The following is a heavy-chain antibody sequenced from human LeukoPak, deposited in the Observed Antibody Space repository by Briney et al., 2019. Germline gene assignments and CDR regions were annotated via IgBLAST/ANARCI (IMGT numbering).Heavy chain of an antibody. J-gene: IGHJ4*02. CDR2: ISSSGSTI. D-gene: IGHD6-19*01. CDR1: GFTFSSYE. V-gene: IGHV3-48*03. Sequence: GGSLRLSCAASGFTFSSYEMNWVRQALGKGLEWVSYISSSGSTIYYADSVKGRFTISRDNAKNSLYLQMNSLRAEDTAVYYCARDYSSGWYYFDYWGQGTLVTVSS. CDR3: ARDYSSGWYYFDY.